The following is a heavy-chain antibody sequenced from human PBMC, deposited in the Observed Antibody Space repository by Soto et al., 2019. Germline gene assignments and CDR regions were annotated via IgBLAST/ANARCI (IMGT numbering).Heavy chain of an antibody. CDR2: IYHNGRT. J-gene: IGHJ6*02. D-gene: IGHD7-27*01. CDR3: AGQLWRQPPPGMNYDYGMDV. Sequence: QVQLQESGPGLVKPSETLSLTCNVSGGSVTNATYFWSWIRQPPGKGLEWIAFIYHNGRTKDNPPLKRWVPSTLEPAKDQCPLNLRSGAGAESATYYCAGQLWRQPPPGMNYDYGMDVWGQGTPVLVSS. CDR1: GGSVTNATYF. V-gene: IGHV4-61*01.